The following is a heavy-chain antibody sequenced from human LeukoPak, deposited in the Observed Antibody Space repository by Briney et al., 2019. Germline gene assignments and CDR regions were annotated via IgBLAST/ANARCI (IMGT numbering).Heavy chain of an antibody. CDR3: ARETTFRAFDI. V-gene: IGHV4-59*12. D-gene: IGHD3-16*01. J-gene: IGHJ3*02. CDR2: IFQSGST. Sequence: SETLSLTCTVSGGSISSYYWSWIRQPPGKGLEWIGSIFQSGSTYYNPSLKSRVTISVDTPKNQFSLKLSSVTAADTAVYYCARETTFRAFDIWGQGTMVTVSS. CDR1: GGSISSYY.